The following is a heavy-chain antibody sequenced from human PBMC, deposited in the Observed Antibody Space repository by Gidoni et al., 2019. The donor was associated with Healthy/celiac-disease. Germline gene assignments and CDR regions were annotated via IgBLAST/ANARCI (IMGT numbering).Heavy chain of an antibody. CDR1: GFSLSTSGMC. Sequence: QVTLMESGPALVKPTQTLTLTCTFSGFSLSTSGMCVSWIRQPPGKALEWLARSDWDDDKYYSTSLKTRLTISKDTSKNQVVLTMTNMDPVDTATYYCARTRYCSGGSCYREGRYYYYMDVWGKGTTVTVSS. V-gene: IGHV2-70*15. D-gene: IGHD2-15*01. J-gene: IGHJ6*03. CDR3: ARTRYCSGGSCYREGRYYYYMDV. CDR2: SDWDDDK.